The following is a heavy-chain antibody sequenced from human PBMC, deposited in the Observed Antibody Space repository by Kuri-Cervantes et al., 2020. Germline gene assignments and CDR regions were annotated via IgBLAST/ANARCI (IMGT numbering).Heavy chain of an antibody. CDR2: IYYSGST. Sequence: SETLSLTCTVSGGSISSGGYYWSWIRQPPGKGLEWIGYIYYSGSTNYNPSLKSRVTISVDTSKNQFSLKLSSVTAADTAVYYCARGSQHYDILTGYYQMANFDYWGQGTLVTVSS. CDR3: ARGSQHYDILTGYYQMANFDY. V-gene: IGHV4-61*08. J-gene: IGHJ4*02. D-gene: IGHD3-9*01. CDR1: GGSISSGGYY.